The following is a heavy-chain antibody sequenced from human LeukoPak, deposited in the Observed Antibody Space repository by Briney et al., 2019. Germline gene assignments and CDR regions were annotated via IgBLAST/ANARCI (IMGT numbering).Heavy chain of an antibody. CDR3: ARGWLATP. CDR1: DFIVSSNY. CDR2: ISSGGDT. D-gene: IGHD2-15*01. J-gene: IGHJ5*02. V-gene: IGHV3-53*01. Sequence: QPGGSLRLSCAASDFIVSSNYMSWVRQAPGKGLEWVSVISSGGDTYYADSVKGRFTISRDNSKNTVFLQMNSLRVEDTAVYYCARGWLATPWGQGTLVTVSS.